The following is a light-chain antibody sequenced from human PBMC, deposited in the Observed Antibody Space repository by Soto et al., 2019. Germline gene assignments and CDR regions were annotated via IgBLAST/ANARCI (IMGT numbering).Light chain of an antibody. CDR3: QQRSNWPGS. Sequence: EIVLTQSPATLSLSPGERATLSCRASQGVSSYLAWYQQKPGQAPRLLIYDASNRATGIPARFSGSGSGTDVTLTSSSLEPEDFAVYYCQQRSNWPGSFGQGTKVEIK. V-gene: IGKV3-11*01. J-gene: IGKJ2*01. CDR2: DAS. CDR1: QGVSSY.